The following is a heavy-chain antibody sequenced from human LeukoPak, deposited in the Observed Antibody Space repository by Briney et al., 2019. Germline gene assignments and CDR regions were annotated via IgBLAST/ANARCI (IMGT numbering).Heavy chain of an antibody. D-gene: IGHD3-16*01. CDR3: VRGSTLRHYQY. V-gene: IGHV4-59*08. CDR2: IYYSGST. J-gene: IGHJ4*02. Sequence: PSETLSLTCTVSGGSISSYYWTWIRQPPGEGLEWIGHIYYSGSTTYNPSLKSRVTVSVDTSKNQFSLNLSSVTAADTAVYYCVRGSTLRHYQYWGQGTLVTVSS. CDR1: GGSISSYY.